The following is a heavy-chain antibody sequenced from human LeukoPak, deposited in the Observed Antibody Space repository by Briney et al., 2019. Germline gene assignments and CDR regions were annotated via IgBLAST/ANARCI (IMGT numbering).Heavy chain of an antibody. CDR2: INHSGST. Sequence: PSETLSLTCAVYGGSFSGYYWSWIRQPPGKGLEWIGEINHSGSTNYNPSLKSRVTISVDTSKNQFSLKLSSVTAADTAVYYCARDSSGYYYGGSFDYWGQGTLVTVSS. V-gene: IGHV4-34*01. CDR3: ARDSSGYYYGGSFDY. D-gene: IGHD3-22*01. J-gene: IGHJ4*02. CDR1: GGSFSGYY.